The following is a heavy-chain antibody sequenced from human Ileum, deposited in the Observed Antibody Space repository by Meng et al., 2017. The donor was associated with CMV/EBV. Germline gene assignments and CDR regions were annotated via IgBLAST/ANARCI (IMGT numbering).Heavy chain of an antibody. Sequence: QITLKVAGPTLVKPTQTPTLTCTFSGFSLSTSGVGVGWIRQPPGKALEWLALIYWDDDKRYSPSLKSRLTITKDTSKNQVVLTMTNMDPVDTATYYCAHRRGIEEYFQHWGQGTLVTVSS. CDR1: GFSLSTSGVG. CDR2: IYWDDDK. D-gene: IGHD6-13*01. CDR3: AHRRGIEEYFQH. J-gene: IGHJ1*01. V-gene: IGHV2-5*02.